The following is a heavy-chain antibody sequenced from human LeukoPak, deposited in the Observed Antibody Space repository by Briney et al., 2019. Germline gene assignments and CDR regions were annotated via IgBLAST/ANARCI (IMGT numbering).Heavy chain of an antibody. CDR1: GFTLSSYS. CDR2: ISSSSSYI. Sequence: GGSLRLSCAASGFTLSSYSMNWVRQAPGKGLEWVSSISSSSSYIYYADSVKGRFTISRDNAKDSLYLQMNSLRAEDTAVYYCARENPYCSSTSCPEVDAFDIWGQGTMVTVSS. D-gene: IGHD2-2*01. CDR3: ARENPYCSSTSCPEVDAFDI. V-gene: IGHV3-21*01. J-gene: IGHJ3*02.